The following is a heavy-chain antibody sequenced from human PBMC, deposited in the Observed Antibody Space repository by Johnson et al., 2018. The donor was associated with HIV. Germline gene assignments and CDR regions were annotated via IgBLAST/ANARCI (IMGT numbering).Heavy chain of an antibody. D-gene: IGHD6-13*01. CDR3: ASAEIAAAATGHDAFDI. CDR1: GFTFSSYA. V-gene: IGHV3-30*04. J-gene: IGHJ3*02. CDR2: ISYDGSNK. Sequence: QVQLVESGGGVVQPGRSLRLSCAASGFTFSSYAMHWVRQAPGKGLEWVAVISYDGSNKYYADSVKGRFTISRDNSKNTLYLQMNRLRAEDTAVYYCASAEIAAAATGHDAFDIWGQGTMVTVSS.